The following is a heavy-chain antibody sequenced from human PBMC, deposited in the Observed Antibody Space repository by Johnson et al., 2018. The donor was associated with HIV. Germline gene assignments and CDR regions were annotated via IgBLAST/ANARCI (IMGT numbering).Heavy chain of an antibody. CDR1: GFTFRNYG. D-gene: IGHD4-17*01. J-gene: IGHJ3*02. Sequence: QVQLVESGGSVVQPGRSLRLSCVASGFTFRNYGMHWVRQAPGKGLEWVAVISYDGSVKYYADAVKGRFTISRDTSKNTLYLQMNSLRAEDTALYYCARDEGLDYGASLGAFDIWGQGTMVTVSS. CDR2: ISYDGSVK. CDR3: ARDEGLDYGASLGAFDI. V-gene: IGHV3-30*03.